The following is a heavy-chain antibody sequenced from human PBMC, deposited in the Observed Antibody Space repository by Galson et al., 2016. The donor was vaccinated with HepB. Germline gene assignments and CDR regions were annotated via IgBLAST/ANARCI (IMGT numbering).Heavy chain of an antibody. CDR2: IKQDGSEQ. V-gene: IGHV3-7*03. J-gene: IGHJ4*02. Sequence: SLRLSCAASGFTFSTYWMNRVRQAPGKGLEWVAIIKQDGSEQYYVDSVKGRFTISRDNAERSLYLQMNSLRAEDTALYYCVRSSGWLIDYWGQGTLVTVSS. CDR3: VRSSGWLIDY. D-gene: IGHD6-19*01. CDR1: GFTFSTYW.